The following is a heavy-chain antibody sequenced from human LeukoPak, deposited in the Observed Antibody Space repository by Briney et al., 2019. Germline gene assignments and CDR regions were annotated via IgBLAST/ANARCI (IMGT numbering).Heavy chain of an antibody. D-gene: IGHD3-22*01. CDR2: ISGSGGST. CDR1: GFTFSSYA. V-gene: IGHV3-23*01. J-gene: IGHJ4*02. Sequence: GGSLRLSCAASGFTFSSYAMSWVRQAPGKGLEWVSAISGSGGSTYYADSVKGRFTISRDNSKNTLYLQMNSLRAEDTAVYYCAKDQNYYDSSGYYPESFDYWGQGTLVTVSS. CDR3: AKDQNYYDSSGYYPESFDY.